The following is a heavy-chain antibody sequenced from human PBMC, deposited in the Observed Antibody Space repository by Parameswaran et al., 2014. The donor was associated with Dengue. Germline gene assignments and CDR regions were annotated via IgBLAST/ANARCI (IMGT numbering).Heavy chain of an antibody. J-gene: IGHJ4*02. D-gene: IGHD2-2*01. Sequence: WIRQPPGKGLEWVSYISSSSSYTNYADSVKGRFTISRDNAKNSLYLQMNSLRAEDTAVYYCAREASSTSIYFDYWGQGTLVTVSS. CDR3: AREASSTSIYFDY. V-gene: IGHV3-11*05. CDR2: ISSSSSYT.